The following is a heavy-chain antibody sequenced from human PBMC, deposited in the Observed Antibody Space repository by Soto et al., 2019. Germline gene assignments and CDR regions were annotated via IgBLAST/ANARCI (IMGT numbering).Heavy chain of an antibody. Sequence: QVQLVESGGGVVQPGRSLRLSCAASGFTFSSYGMHWVRQAPGKGLEWVAVISYDGSNKYYADSVKGRFTISRDNSKNTLYLQMKSLRAEDTAVYYCAKDVEFSSSSGVFDYWGQGTLVTVSS. CDR2: ISYDGSNK. CDR3: AKDVEFSSSSGVFDY. D-gene: IGHD6-6*01. J-gene: IGHJ4*02. V-gene: IGHV3-30*18. CDR1: GFTFSSYG.